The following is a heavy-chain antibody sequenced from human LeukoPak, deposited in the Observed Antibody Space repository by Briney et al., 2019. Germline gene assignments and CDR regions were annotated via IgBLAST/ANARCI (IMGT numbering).Heavy chain of an antibody. J-gene: IGHJ6*03. CDR3: ARDNGDYVGYYYYMDV. V-gene: IGHV1-69*06. Sequence: SVKVSCKASGGTLSSYAISWVRQAPGQGLEWMGGIIPIFGTANYAQKFQGRVTITADKSTSTAYMELSSLRSEDTAVYYCARDNGDYVGYYYYMDVWGKGTTVTVSS. CDR1: GGTLSSYA. CDR2: IIPIFGTA. D-gene: IGHD4-17*01.